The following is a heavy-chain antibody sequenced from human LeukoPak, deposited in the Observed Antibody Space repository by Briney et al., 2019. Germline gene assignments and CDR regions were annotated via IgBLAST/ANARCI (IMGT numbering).Heavy chain of an antibody. D-gene: IGHD4-23*01. Sequence: GGSLRLSCAASGFTFSAYGMHWVRQAPGKGLEWVAFIRFDASNTHYADAVKGRFTISRDNSRNTVYLQMNSLRAEDTAVYYCAKAVESGGLFDSWGQGTLVTVSS. J-gene: IGHJ4*02. V-gene: IGHV3-30*02. CDR3: AKAVESGGLFDS. CDR2: IRFDASNT. CDR1: GFTFSAYG.